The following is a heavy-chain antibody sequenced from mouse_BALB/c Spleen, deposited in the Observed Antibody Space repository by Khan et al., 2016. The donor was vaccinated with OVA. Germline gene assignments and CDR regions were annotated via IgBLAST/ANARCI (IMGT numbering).Heavy chain of an antibody. V-gene: IGHV5-9-3*01. CDR2: ISSGGSLT. J-gene: IGHJ2*01. CDR3: GRVYFGYFDY. CDR1: GFTFSSYA. Sequence: EVELVESGGGLVKPGGSLKVSCAASGFTFSSYAMSWVRQTPEKRLEWVATISSGGSLTYYPDSVQGRFTISRDNGKNTLYLLMSSLRSEDTAMYYCGRVYFGYFDYWGQGTTLTVSS. D-gene: IGHD2-1*01.